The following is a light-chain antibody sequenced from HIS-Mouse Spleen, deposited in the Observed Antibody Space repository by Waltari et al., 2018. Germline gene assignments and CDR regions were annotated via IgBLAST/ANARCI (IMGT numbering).Light chain of an antibody. CDR1: SSDVGGYNH. J-gene: IGLJ2*01. Sequence: QSALTQPASVSGSPGQSITISCTGTSSDVGGYNHVHWYQQHPGKAPKLMIYDVSNRPSGVSNRFSGSKSGNTASLTISGLQAEDEADYYCSSYTSSSFNVVFGGGTKLTVL. V-gene: IGLV2-14*03. CDR2: DVS. CDR3: SSYTSSSFNVV.